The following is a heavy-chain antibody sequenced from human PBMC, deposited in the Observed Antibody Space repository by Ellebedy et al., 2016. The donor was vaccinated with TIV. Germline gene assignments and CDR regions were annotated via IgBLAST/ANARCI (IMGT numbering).Heavy chain of an antibody. CDR2: INPSSGAT. D-gene: IGHD2-2*01. CDR1: GYTLTDYY. Sequence: AASVKVSCKASGYTLTDYYLHWVRQAPGQGLEWMGWINPSSGATNLAQKFHGRVTMTTDPTVNTAYLELTSLNSDDTAGYYCARPGTMFSTSPEAWFDPWGQGSLVIVSS. CDR3: ARPGTMFSTSPEAWFDP. V-gene: IGHV1-2*02. J-gene: IGHJ5*02.